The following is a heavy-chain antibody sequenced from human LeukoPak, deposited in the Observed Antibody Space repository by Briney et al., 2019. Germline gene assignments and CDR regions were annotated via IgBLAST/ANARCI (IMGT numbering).Heavy chain of an antibody. V-gene: IGHV1-18*01. J-gene: IGHJ4*02. CDR3: AVEAKGDCSSTSCYVDY. CDR2: ISAYNGNT. Sequence: GASVKVSCKASGYTFTSCGITWVRQAPGQGLEWMGWISAYNGNTNYAQKLQGRVTMTTDTSTSTAYMELRSLRSDDTAVYYCAVEAKGDCSSTSCYVDYWGQGTLVTVSS. D-gene: IGHD2-2*01. CDR1: GYTFTSCG.